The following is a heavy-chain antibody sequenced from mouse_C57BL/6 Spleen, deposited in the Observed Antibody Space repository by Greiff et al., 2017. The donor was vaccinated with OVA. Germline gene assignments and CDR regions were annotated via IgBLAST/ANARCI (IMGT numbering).Heavy chain of an antibody. D-gene: IGHD1-1*01. CDR2: IRNKANNHAT. Sequence: EVQGVESGGGLVQPGGSMKLSCAASGFTFSDAWMDWVRQSPEKGLEWVAEIRNKANNHATYYAESVKGRFTISRDDSKSSVYLQMNSLRAEDTGIYYCTRRDYYGSSYGDWFAYWGQGTLVTVSA. CDR3: TRRDYYGSSYGDWFAY. CDR1: GFTFSDAW. V-gene: IGHV6-6*01. J-gene: IGHJ3*01.